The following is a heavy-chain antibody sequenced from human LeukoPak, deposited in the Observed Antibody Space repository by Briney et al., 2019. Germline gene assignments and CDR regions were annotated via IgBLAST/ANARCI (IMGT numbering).Heavy chain of an antibody. Sequence: SETLSLTCAVSGYSIISAYYWGWIRQPPGKGLEWIGSVHHSGSTYHNPSLKSRVTISIDTSKNQFSLNLSPVTAADTAVYYCTRADPVATVTASFDYWGQGTLVTVSS. J-gene: IGHJ4*02. D-gene: IGHD4-17*01. CDR3: TRADPVATVTASFDY. CDR2: VHHSGST. CDR1: GYSIISAYY. V-gene: IGHV4-38-2*01.